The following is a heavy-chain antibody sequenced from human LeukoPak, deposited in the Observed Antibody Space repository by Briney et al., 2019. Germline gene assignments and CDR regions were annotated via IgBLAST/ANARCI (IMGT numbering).Heavy chain of an antibody. J-gene: IGHJ4*02. CDR2: IYPADSDT. D-gene: IGHD3-10*01. CDR3: ARTDGSGSYYNDYYFVY. V-gene: IGHV5-51*01. Sequence: GESLKISCQVSGYIFTHYWIGWVRQMPGNGLESMGIIYPADSDTTYSPSFQGQVTISADKSINTVYLQWSSLKASDTAMYYCARTDGSGSYYNDYYFVYWGQGTLVTVSS. CDR1: GYIFTHYW.